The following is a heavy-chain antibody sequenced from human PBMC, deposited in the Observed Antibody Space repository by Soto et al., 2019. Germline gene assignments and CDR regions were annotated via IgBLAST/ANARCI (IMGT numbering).Heavy chain of an antibody. CDR1: GFSFGSYA. D-gene: IGHD3-10*02. CDR3: ARDSGHLSTYVSDALDF. V-gene: IGHV3-23*01. Sequence: EVQLLESGGGLVQPGGSLRLYCAASGFSFGSYAMSWVRQAPGKGLEWVSSIGGSGGHTHYAESVQGRFIISRDNSKNIVYFQMNNLRVEDTGLYYCARDSGHLSTYVSDALDFWGQGTMVTVSS. CDR2: IGGSGGHT. J-gene: IGHJ3*01.